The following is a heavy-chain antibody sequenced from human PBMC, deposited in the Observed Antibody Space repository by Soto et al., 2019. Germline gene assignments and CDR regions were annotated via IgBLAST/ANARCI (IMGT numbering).Heavy chain of an antibody. Sequence: PGGSLRLSCAASGFTLSSYSMTWVRHSPGKGLEWLSYISRSSSTINYADSVKGRFTISRDNAKNSVYLELNSLRDEDTAVYYCARDTPNFYYYGMEVWGQGTTVTVSS. V-gene: IGHV3-48*02. CDR1: GFTLSSYS. CDR3: ARDTPNFYYYGMEV. J-gene: IGHJ6*02. CDR2: ISRSSSTI.